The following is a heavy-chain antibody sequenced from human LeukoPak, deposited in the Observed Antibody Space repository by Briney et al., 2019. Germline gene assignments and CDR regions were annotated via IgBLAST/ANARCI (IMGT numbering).Heavy chain of an antibody. D-gene: IGHD1-1*01. CDR2: IKQDGSET. Sequence: PGGSLRLSCAASGFSFSNFWMGWVRQAPGKGLEWVANIKQDGSETYYVDSVKGRFTISRDNAKNSLYLQMNSLRVEDTAVYYCARDPRTVRIWGQGTLVTVSS. J-gene: IGHJ4*02. V-gene: IGHV3-7*01. CDR1: GFSFSNFW. CDR3: ARDPRTVRI.